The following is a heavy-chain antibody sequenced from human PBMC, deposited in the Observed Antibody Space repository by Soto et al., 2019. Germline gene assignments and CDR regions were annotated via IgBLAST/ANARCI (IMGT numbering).Heavy chain of an antibody. D-gene: IGHD5-18*01. V-gene: IGHV4-59*01. CDR1: GGSISSYY. J-gene: IGHJ6*02. CDR2: IYYSGST. CDR3: ARDRGYSYGSYYYYGMDV. Sequence: SETLSLTCTVSGGSISSYYWSWIRQPPGKGLEWIGYIYYSGSTNYNPSLKSRVTISVDTSKNQFSLKLSSVTAADTAVYYCARDRGYSYGSYYYYGMDVWGQGTTVTVSS.